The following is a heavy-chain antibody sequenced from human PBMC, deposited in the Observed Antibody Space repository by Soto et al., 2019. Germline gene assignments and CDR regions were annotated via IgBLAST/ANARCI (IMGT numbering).Heavy chain of an antibody. CDR3: ARAFSPKDEDAFAI. CDR2: IIPILGIA. J-gene: IGHJ3*02. Sequence: QVQLVQSGAEVKKPGSSVKVSCKASGGTFSSYTISWVRQAPGQGLEWMGRIIPILGIANYAQKFQGRVNITADKSTSTACMELSSLRSEDTAVYYCARAFSPKDEDAFAICGQGTMVIVSS. V-gene: IGHV1-69*02. CDR1: GGTFSSYT.